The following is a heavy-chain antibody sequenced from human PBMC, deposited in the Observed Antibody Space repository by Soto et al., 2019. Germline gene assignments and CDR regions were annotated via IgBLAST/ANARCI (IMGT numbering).Heavy chain of an antibody. D-gene: IGHD3-16*01. CDR3: VCGGNFFVY. V-gene: IGHV3-7*01. Sequence: EVQLVESGGGLVQPGGSLRLPCAASGFTFSTYWMTWVRQPPGKGLEWVASINQDGSERYYVDSVRGRFTISKDNAKNSLYLQMNSLRDEDTAVYYCVCGGNFFVYWGQGTLVTVSP. J-gene: IGHJ4*02. CDR1: GFTFSTYW. CDR2: INQDGSER.